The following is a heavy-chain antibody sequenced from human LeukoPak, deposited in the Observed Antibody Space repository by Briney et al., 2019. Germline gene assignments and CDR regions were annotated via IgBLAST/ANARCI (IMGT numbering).Heavy chain of an antibody. CDR3: ARGVPFNYGSGSSPFDY. CDR2: IYHSGST. V-gene: IGHV4-4*02. J-gene: IGHJ4*02. CDR1: GGSISSSNW. D-gene: IGHD3-10*01. Sequence: SGTLSLTCAVSGGSISSSNWWSWVRQPPGKGLEWIGEIYHSGSTNYNPSLKSRVTISVDKSKNQFSLKLSSVTAADTAVYYCARGVPFNYGSGSSPFDYWGQGTLVTVSS.